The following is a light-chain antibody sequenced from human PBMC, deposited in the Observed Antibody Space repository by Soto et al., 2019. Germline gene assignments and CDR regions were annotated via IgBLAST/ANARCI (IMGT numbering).Light chain of an antibody. V-gene: IGKV3-15*01. Sequence: EIVVTQSPATLSVSPGERATLSCRASQSVSISLAWYQQKPGQAPRLLIYGASSRVTGIPARFSGSGSGTEFTLTISSLQSEDFAVYYCQQYDNWPRTFGQGTKVEIK. CDR3: QQYDNWPRT. J-gene: IGKJ1*01. CDR1: QSVSIS. CDR2: GAS.